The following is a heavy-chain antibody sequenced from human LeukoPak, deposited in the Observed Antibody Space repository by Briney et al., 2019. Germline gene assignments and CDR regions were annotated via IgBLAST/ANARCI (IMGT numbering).Heavy chain of an antibody. CDR2: IYYSGST. Sequence: SETLSLTCTVSGGSISSSSYYWGWIRQPPGKGLEWIGSIYYSGSTYNNPSLKSRVTISVDTSKNQFSLKLSSVTAADTAVYYCARVERGPLTKDPANMDVWGKGTTVTVSS. CDR3: ARVERGPLTKDPANMDV. J-gene: IGHJ6*03. D-gene: IGHD3-9*01. CDR1: GGSISSSSYY. V-gene: IGHV4-39*07.